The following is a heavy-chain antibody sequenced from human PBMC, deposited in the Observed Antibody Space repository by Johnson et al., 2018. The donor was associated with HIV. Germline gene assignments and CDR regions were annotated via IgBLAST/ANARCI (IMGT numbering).Heavy chain of an antibody. D-gene: IGHD3-3*01. J-gene: IGHJ3*02. Sequence: VQLVESGGGLVQPGGSLRLSCAASGFTFSSYWMHWVRQAPGKGLVWVSRTNSDGSNKFYADSVKGRFTISRDNSKNTLSLQMNSLRAEDTAVYYCARGRTVVSVFDIWGQGTMVTVSS. CDR1: GFTFSSYW. CDR2: TNSDGSNK. V-gene: IGHV3-74*01. CDR3: ARGRTVVSVFDI.